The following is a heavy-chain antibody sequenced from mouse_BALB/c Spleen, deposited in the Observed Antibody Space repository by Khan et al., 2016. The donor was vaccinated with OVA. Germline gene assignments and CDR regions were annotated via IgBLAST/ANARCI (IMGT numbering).Heavy chain of an antibody. CDR1: GYTFTSYV. V-gene: IGHV1S136*01. Sequence: EVKLLESGPELVKPGASVKMSCKASGYTFTSYVMHWVKQKPGQGLEWIGYINPYNDGTKYNEKFKGKATLTSDKSSSTAYLELRRLTYEDSAVYNCARRDYFGSSSWADWGKGTLVNGSA. CDR3: ARRDYFGSSSWAD. J-gene: IGHJ3*01. CDR2: INPYNDGT. D-gene: IGHD1-1*01.